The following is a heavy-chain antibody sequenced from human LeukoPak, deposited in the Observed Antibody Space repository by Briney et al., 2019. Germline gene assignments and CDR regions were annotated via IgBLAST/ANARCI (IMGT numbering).Heavy chain of an antibody. CDR3: ARVGGAAADPH. J-gene: IGHJ4*02. CDR1: GGSISSSSYY. V-gene: IGHV4-39*07. D-gene: IGHD6-13*01. CDR2: INHSGST. Sequence: KASETLSLTCTVSGGSISSSSYYWSWTRQPPGKGLEWIGEINHSGSTNYNPSLKSRVTISVDTSKNQFSLKLSSVTAADTAVYYCARVGGAAADPHWGQGTLVTVSS.